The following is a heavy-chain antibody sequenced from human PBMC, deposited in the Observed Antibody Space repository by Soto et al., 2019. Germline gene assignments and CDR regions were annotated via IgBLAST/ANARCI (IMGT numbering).Heavy chain of an antibody. CDR1: GYTFTSYD. V-gene: IGHV1-8*01. CDR3: ARGFTYYYDSSGYYYDSGVWGY. D-gene: IGHD3-22*01. J-gene: IGHJ4*02. CDR2: MNPNSGNT. Sequence: QVQLVQSGAEVMKPGASVKVSCKASGYTFTSYDINWVRQATGQGLEWMGWMNPNSGNTGYAQKFQGRVTMTRNTSISTAYMELSSLRSEDTAVYYCARGFTYYYDSSGYYYDSGVWGYWGQGTLVTVSS.